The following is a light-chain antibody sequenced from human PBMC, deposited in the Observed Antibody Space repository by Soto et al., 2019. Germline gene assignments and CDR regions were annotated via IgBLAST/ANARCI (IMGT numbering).Light chain of an antibody. J-gene: IGKJ3*01. Sequence: EIVLTQSPATLSLSPGERATLSCRASQSVSSYLAWYQQKPGQAPRLLIYDASNSATGIPARFSGSGSGTDFTRTISSLEPEDFAVYYCQQRSNWLFTFGPGTKVDIK. CDR1: QSVSSY. CDR2: DAS. CDR3: QQRSNWLFT. V-gene: IGKV3-11*01.